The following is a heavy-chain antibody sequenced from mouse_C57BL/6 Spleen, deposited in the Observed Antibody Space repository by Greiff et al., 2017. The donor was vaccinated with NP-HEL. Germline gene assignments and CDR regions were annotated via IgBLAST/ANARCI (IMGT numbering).Heavy chain of an antibody. V-gene: IGHV14-3*01. CDR3: ASVYYGYDGGFAY. Sequence: EVQLVESVAELVRPGASVKLSCTASGFNIKNTYMHWVKQRPEQGLEWIGRIDPANGNTKYAPKFQGKATITADTSSNTAYLQLSSLTSEDTAIYYCASVYYGYDGGFAYWGQGTLVTVSA. J-gene: IGHJ3*01. D-gene: IGHD2-2*01. CDR2: IDPANGNT. CDR1: GFNIKNTY.